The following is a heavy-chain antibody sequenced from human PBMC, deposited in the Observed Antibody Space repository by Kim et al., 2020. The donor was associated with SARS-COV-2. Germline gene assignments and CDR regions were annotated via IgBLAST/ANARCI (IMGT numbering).Heavy chain of an antibody. D-gene: IGHD2-21*01. CDR3: TSDLGDYCAGDCYSRV. J-gene: IGHJ6*01. Sequence: GGSLRLSCAASGFTFSNAWMNWVRQAPGKGLEWVGRIRSKTNGGATAYGAPVKGTFSISRDDSKNTLCLQMNSLKTADTAVYYCTSDLGDYCAGDCYSRVWGQGTTVSASS. CDR2: IRSKTNGGAT. CDR1: GFTFSNAW. V-gene: IGHV3-15*01.